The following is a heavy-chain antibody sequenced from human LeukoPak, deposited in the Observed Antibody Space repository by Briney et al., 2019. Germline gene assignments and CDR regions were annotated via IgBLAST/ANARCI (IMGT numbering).Heavy chain of an antibody. CDR2: INHSGGT. CDR3: ARPRLACSGGSCYFDS. D-gene: IGHD2-15*01. Sequence: PSETLSLTCAVYGGSFSDYSWSWIRQPPGKGLEWIGGINHSGGTNYNPSLETRVSISVDTSKNQFSLKVTSVTAADTAVYYCARPRLACSGGSCYFDSWGQGTRVTVSS. V-gene: IGHV4-34*01. CDR1: GGSFSDYS. J-gene: IGHJ4*02.